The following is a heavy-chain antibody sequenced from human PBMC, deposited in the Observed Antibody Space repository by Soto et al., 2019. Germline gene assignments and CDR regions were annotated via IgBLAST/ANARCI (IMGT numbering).Heavy chain of an antibody. CDR2: INSDSAYI. J-gene: IGHJ4*02. CDR3: AREGNCVDRVCFPDY. V-gene: IGHV3-21*01. D-gene: IGHD2-21*01. Sequence: VSLRLSCAASEFNFSTSSMTWIRQTPGRGLDWVSSINSDSAYIYYANSVRGRFTISRDNAKDSLYLQMNSLRVEDSGLYYCAREGNCVDRVCFPDYWGQGILVTVSS. CDR1: EFNFSTSS.